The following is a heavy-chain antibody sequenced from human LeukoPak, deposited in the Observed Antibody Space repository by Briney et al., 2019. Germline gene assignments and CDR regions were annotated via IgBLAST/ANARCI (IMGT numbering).Heavy chain of an antibody. Sequence: SVKVSCKASGGTFSSYAISWVRQAPGQGLEWMGGIIPIFGTANYARKFQGRVTITTDESTSTAYVELSSLRSEDTAVYYCARGYYYDSSGYYPIGYHFDYWGQGTLVTVSS. J-gene: IGHJ4*02. CDR2: IIPIFGTA. D-gene: IGHD3-22*01. CDR3: ARGYYYDSSGYYPIGYHFDY. CDR1: GGTFSSYA. V-gene: IGHV1-69*05.